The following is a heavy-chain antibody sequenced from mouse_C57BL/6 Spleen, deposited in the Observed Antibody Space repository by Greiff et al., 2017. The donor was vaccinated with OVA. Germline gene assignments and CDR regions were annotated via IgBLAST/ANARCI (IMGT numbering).Heavy chain of an antibody. V-gene: IGHV2-5*01. D-gene: IGHD2-3*01. CDR3: AIIYDGYYVGNAMDY. Sequence: VMLVESGPGLVQPSQSLSITCTVSGFSLTSYGVHWVRQSPGKGLEWLGVIWRGGSTDYNAAFMSRLSITKDNSKSQVFFKMNSLQADDTAIYYCAIIYDGYYVGNAMDYWGQGTSVTVSS. J-gene: IGHJ4*01. CDR1: GFSLTSYG. CDR2: IWRGGST.